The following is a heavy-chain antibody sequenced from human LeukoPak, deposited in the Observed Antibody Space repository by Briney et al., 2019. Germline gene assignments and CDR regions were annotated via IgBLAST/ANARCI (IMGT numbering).Heavy chain of an antibody. CDR2: IYYSGST. J-gene: IGHJ2*01. CDR1: GGSIRSYY. D-gene: IGHD2-21*01. CDR3: ARDLVDRWYFDL. V-gene: IGHV4-59*01. Sequence: SETLSLTCTVSGGSIRSYYSSWIRQPPGKGLEWIGYIYYSGSTNYNPSLKSRVTISVDTSKNQFSLKLSSVTAADTAVYYCARDLVDRWYFDLWGRGTRVTVSS.